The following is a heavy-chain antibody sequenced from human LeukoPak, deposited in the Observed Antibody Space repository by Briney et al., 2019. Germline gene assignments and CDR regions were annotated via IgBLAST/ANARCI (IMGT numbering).Heavy chain of an antibody. CDR3: ASAYRTYDSSGYNDY. J-gene: IGHJ4*02. CDR1: GGSISSYY. V-gene: IGHV4-59*06. D-gene: IGHD3-22*01. Sequence: PSETLSLTCTVSGGSISSYYWSWIRQPAGKGLEWIGYIYYSGSTYYNPSLKSRVTISVDTSKNQFSLKLSSVTAADTAVYYCASAYRTYDSSGYNDYWGQGTLVTVSS. CDR2: IYYSGST.